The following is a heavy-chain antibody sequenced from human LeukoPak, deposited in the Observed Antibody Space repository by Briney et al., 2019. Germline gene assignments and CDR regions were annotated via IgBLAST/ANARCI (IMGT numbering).Heavy chain of an antibody. J-gene: IGHJ5*02. CDR1: GDYISSSSYY. CDR2: IYYSGST. Sequence: PSETLSLTCTVSGDYISSSSYYWGWIRQPPGKGLEWIGSIYYSGSTYYNPSLKSRVTISVDTSKNQFSLKLSSVTAADTAVYYCARHHSLRGFRFDALSWFDPWGQGTLVTVSS. V-gene: IGHV4-39*01. D-gene: IGHD3-10*01. CDR3: ARHHSLRGFRFDALSWFDP.